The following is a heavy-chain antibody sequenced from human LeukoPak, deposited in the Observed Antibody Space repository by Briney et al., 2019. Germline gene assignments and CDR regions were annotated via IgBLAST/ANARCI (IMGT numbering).Heavy chain of an antibody. Sequence: GASVKVSCKASGYTFTSYNINWVRQAPGHGLEWMGWINTYNGKTRLAQKFQGRVTMTTDTSTSTVYMELGSLRSADTAVYYCARAYWDLPYFDYWGQGTRFIVSS. D-gene: IGHD2-8*02. CDR3: ARAYWDLPYFDY. CDR2: INTYNGKT. J-gene: IGHJ4*02. V-gene: IGHV1-18*01. CDR1: GYTFTSYN.